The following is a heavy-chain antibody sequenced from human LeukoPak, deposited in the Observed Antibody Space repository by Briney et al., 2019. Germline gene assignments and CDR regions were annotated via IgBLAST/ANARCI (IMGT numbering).Heavy chain of an antibody. V-gene: IGHV3-21*01. CDR2: ISSSSIYI. J-gene: IGHJ3*02. CDR3: ARGRRDGYNLLDAFDI. D-gene: IGHD5-24*01. Sequence: RGSLRLSCSASGFTLSTYSMNWVRQAPGKGLEWVSSISSSSIYIYYADSLKGRITISTDNAKNSLFLQMNSLRAEDTAVYYCARGRRDGYNLLDAFDIWGQGTVVIVSS. CDR1: GFTLSTYS.